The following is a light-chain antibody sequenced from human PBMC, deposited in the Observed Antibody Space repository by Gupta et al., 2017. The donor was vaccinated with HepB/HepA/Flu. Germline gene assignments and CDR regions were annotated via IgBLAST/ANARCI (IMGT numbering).Light chain of an antibody. V-gene: IGKV2-28*01. CDR2: LAS. Sequence: IVMTQSPLSLPVTPGEPAPISCRSSQSHMHRNGNNYLDWYLQKPGRSAQLLIYLASNRASGVPATFSGSGSGTSFTLKIIRVVAPDAGLNDCRQTLQAAFTLGGGTKVEIK. CDR1: QSHMHRNGNNY. J-gene: IGKJ4*01. CDR3: RQTLQAAFT.